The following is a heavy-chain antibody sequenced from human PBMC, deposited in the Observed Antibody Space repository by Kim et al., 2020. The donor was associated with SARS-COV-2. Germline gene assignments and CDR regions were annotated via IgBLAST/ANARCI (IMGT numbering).Heavy chain of an antibody. D-gene: IGHD1-26*01. CDR2: ISGSGGST. J-gene: IGHJ4*02. V-gene: IGHV3-23*01. Sequence: GGSLRLSCAASGFTFSSYAMSWVRQAPGKGLEWVSAISGSGGSTYYADSVKGRFTISRDNSKNTLYLQMNSLRAEDTAVYYCAKDLDNPLDSGSYSYWGQGTLVTVSS. CDR1: GFTFSSYA. CDR3: AKDLDNPLDSGSYSY.